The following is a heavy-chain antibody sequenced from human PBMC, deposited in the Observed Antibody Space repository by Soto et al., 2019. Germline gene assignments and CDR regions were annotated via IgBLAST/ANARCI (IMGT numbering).Heavy chain of an antibody. CDR1: GGSMSSGNYY. J-gene: IGHJ4*02. CDR3: ATMGTPATGLYYFDY. V-gene: IGHV4-30-4*01. CDR2: ISYSGST. D-gene: IGHD1-7*01. Sequence: QVQLQESGPGLVKPSQTLSLTCTVSGGSMSSGNYYWSWIGQPPGKGLEWIGFISYSGSTYYSASLKSRFTISVDTSKNQFSLNLSFVTAADTAVYYCATMGTPATGLYYFDYWGQGTLVTVSS.